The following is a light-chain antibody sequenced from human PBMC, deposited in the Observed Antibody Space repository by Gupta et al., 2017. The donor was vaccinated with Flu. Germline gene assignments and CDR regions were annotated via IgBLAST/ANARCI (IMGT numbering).Light chain of an antibody. V-gene: IGKV3-20*01. CDR1: QSVSSSY. Sequence: EIVLTQSPGTLSLSPGERATLSCRASQSVSSSYLAWYQQKPGQAPRLLIYGASSRATGIPDRFSGSGCGTDFTLTVSRREPEDFAVYYCHHFGNSLPYSFGQGTKLEIK. CDR3: HHFGNSLPYS. J-gene: IGKJ2*03. CDR2: GAS.